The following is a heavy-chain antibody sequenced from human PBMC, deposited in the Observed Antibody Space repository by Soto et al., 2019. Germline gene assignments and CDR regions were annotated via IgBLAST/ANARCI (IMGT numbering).Heavy chain of an antibody. CDR1: GYTFTSYG. CDR3: ARVHDYGDYGGGYYFDY. CDR2: ISAYNGNT. Sequence: QVQLVQSGAEVKKPGASVKVSCKASGYTFTSYGISWVRQAPGQGLEWMGWISAYNGNTNYAQKLQGRVTMTTDTSTNTAYMELRSLRSDDTAVYYCARVHDYGDYGGGYYFDYWGQGTLVTVSS. V-gene: IGHV1-18*01. J-gene: IGHJ4*02. D-gene: IGHD4-17*01.